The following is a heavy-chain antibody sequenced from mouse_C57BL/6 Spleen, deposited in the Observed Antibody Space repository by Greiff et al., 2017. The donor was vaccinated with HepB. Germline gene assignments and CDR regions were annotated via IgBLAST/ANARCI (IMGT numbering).Heavy chain of an antibody. CDR3: ARQDYYGSSLDY. D-gene: IGHD1-1*01. CDR1: GFTFSDYY. V-gene: IGHV5-12*01. CDR2: ISNGGGST. J-gene: IGHJ2*01. Sequence: EVQVVESGGGLVQPGGSLKLSCAASGFTFSDYYMYWVRQTPEKRLEWVAYISNGGGSTYYPDTVKGRFTISRDNAKNTLYLQMSRLKSEDTAMYYCARQDYYGSSLDYWGQGTTLTVSS.